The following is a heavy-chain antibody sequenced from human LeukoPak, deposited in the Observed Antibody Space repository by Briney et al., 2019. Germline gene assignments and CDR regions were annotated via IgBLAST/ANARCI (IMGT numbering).Heavy chain of an antibody. D-gene: IGHD5-18*01. CDR3: ARGGYSYGYGTNWFDP. Sequence: SETLSLTCTLSGGSISSGSDDCSTIRQPAGEGLEWSGRIYTSGSTNYNPSLKSRVTISVDTSKNQFSLKLSSVTAADTAVYYCARGGYSYGYGTNWFDPWGQGTLVTVSS. V-gene: IGHV4-61*02. J-gene: IGHJ5*02. CDR2: IYTSGST. CDR1: GGSISSGSDD.